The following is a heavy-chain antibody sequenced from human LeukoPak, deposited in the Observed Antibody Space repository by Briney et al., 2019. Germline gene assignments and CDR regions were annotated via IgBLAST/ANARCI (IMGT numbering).Heavy chain of an antibody. J-gene: IGHJ6*03. CDR1: GFTFSSFG. Sequence: GGTLRLSCAASGFTFSSFGMSWVRQAPGKGLERVSAISSTGGTAYYADSVKGRFTISRDNSKNTLYLQMNSLRAEDTAIYYCAKNGDRGAYCSGGSCYPYYYYNMDVWGKGTTVTISS. V-gene: IGHV3-23*01. CDR2: ISSTGGTA. D-gene: IGHD2-15*01. CDR3: AKNGDRGAYCSGGSCYPYYYYNMDV.